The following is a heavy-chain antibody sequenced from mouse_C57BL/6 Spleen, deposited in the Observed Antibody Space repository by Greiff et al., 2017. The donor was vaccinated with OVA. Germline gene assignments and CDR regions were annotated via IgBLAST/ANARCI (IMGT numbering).Heavy chain of an antibody. CDR1: GYAFSSYW. V-gene: IGHV1-80*01. CDR3: ARVPSYDYVLDY. D-gene: IGHD2-4*01. J-gene: IGHJ2*01. CDR2: IYPGDGDT. Sequence: QVHVMQSGAELVKPGASVKISCKASGYAFSSYWMNWVKQRPGKGLEWIGQIYPGDGDTNYNGKFKGKATLTADKSSSTAYMQLSSLTSEDSAVYFCARVPSYDYVLDYWGQGTTLTVSS.